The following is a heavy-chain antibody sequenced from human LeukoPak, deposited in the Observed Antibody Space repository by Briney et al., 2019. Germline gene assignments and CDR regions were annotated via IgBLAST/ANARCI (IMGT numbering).Heavy chain of an antibody. J-gene: IGHJ4*02. D-gene: IGHD1-26*01. V-gene: IGHV3-48*03. Sequence: PGGSLRLSCAASGFTFSNYEMHWVRQAPGEGLEWLSYISRGGDTIYYADSVKGRFTISSDSANNSLYLQMNNLRAEDTAVYYCARGRLLRLTHFFDSWGQGTLVTVSS. CDR3: ARGRLLRLTHFFDS. CDR2: ISRGGDTI. CDR1: GFTFSNYE.